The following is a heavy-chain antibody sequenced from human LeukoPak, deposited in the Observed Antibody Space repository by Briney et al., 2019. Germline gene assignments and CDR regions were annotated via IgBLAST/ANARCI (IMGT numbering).Heavy chain of an antibody. CDR3: AKDDDWLRFEH. V-gene: IGHV3-15*01. CDR1: GFTFNDAW. D-gene: IGHD5-12*01. J-gene: IGHJ4*02. CDR2: IKSKTDGGTT. Sequence: GGSLRLSCAASGFTFNDAWMSWVRQAPGKGLEWVGRIKSKTDGGTTDYAAPVEGRFTISRDDSKNTLFLQMNSLKTEDTAIYYCAKDDDWLRFEHWGRGTPVSVSS.